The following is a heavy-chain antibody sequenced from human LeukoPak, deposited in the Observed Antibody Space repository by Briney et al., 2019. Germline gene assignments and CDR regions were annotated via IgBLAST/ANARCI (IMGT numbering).Heavy chain of an antibody. Sequence: TLSLTCTVSGGSISSGDYYWSWIRQSPGKGLEWIGYIYYSGSTSYNPSLKSRVTISVDKSKNQFSLKLSSVTAADTAVYYCAREVLVLRYFDYWGQGTLVTVSS. CDR1: GGSISSGDYY. CDR3: AREVLVLRYFDY. D-gene: IGHD3-9*01. J-gene: IGHJ4*02. CDR2: IYYSGST. V-gene: IGHV4-30-4*01.